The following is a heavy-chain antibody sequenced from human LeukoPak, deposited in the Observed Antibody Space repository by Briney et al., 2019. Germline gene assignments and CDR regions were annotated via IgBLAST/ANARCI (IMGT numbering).Heavy chain of an antibody. V-gene: IGHV3-23*01. D-gene: IGHD2-2*02. CDR1: GFTFSSYA. J-gene: IGHJ4*02. CDR3: AKARSGTSTSCYNY. Sequence: GGSLRLSCAASGFTFSSYAMSWVRQAPGKGLELVSGISGSDSTTYYADSVKGRFTISRDNSKNMLELQMNSLRAEDTAVYYCAKARSGTSTSCYNYWGQGTLVTVSS. CDR2: ISGSDSTT.